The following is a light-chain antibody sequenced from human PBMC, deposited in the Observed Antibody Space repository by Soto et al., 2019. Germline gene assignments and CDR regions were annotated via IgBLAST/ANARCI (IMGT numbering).Light chain of an antibody. CDR1: SSDVGGYKY. CDR2: DVN. V-gene: IGLV2-11*01. J-gene: IGLJ1*01. Sequence: QSALTQPRSVSGSPGQSVTISCTGTSSDVGGYKYVSWYQQHPGKAPKVIIFDVNKRPSGVPGRFSGSKSGNTASLTISGLQTEDDADYYCCSYTGSFYIFGTGIKVAVL. CDR3: CSYTGSFYI.